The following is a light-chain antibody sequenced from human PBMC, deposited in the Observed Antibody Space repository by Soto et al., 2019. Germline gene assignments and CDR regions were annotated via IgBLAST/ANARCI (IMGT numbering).Light chain of an antibody. V-gene: IGKV3-20*01. J-gene: IGKJ1*01. CDR1: QSVSNNY. Sequence: EIGMSNSPATLSVNPGERATLSCRASQSVSNNYLAWYQQKPGQAPRLLIYGASNRATGIPDRFSGSGSGTDFTLTISRLEPEDFAVYYCQQYCSSGTFGQGAKVDIK. CDR3: QQYCSSGT. CDR2: GAS.